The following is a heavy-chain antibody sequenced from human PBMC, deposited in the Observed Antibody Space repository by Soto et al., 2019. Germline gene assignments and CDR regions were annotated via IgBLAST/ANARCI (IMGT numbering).Heavy chain of an antibody. J-gene: IGHJ4*02. CDR1: GFTFSSYV. CDR2: ISGSGSTA. D-gene: IGHD1-1*01. Sequence: EVQLLESGGGSVQPGGSLRLSCAASGFTFSSYVMHWVRRPPAKGLEWVSSISGSGSTAYYADSVKGRFSISRDSLVNTLYLQTNSLSAADPAVYYCAKGRGQNWNFAYWGQGTLVTVSP. V-gene: IGHV3-23*01. CDR3: AKGRGQNWNFAY.